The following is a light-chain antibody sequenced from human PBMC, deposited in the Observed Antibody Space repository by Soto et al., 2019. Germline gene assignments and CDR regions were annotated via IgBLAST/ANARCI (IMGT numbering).Light chain of an antibody. CDR3: QQYNSYPWT. CDR1: QSISSW. V-gene: IGKV1-5*03. CDR2: KAS. J-gene: IGKJ1*01. Sequence: DIQMTQSPSTLSASVGDRVTITCRASQSISSWLAWYQQKPGKAPKLLIYKASSLESGVPSRFRGRGSGPEFTLTISSLQPDDFATYYCQQYNSYPWTFGQGTKVDI.